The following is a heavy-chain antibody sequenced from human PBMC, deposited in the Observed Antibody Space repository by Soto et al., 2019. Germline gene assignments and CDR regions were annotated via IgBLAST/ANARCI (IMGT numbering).Heavy chain of an antibody. Sequence: GGSLRLSCAASGFTFSGYGMNWVRQAPGKGLEWVAVVSHDGSYGYYADSVKGRFTISRDNAESSLYLQMNSLRDEDTAVYFCARDFGHGYYLDYWGRGTLVTVS. CDR3: ARDFGHGYYLDY. V-gene: IGHV3-30*03. D-gene: IGHD3-3*01. J-gene: IGHJ4*02. CDR1: GFTFSGYG. CDR2: VSHDGSYG.